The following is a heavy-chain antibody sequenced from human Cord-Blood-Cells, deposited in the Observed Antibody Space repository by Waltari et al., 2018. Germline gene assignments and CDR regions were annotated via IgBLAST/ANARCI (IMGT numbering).Heavy chain of an antibody. J-gene: IGHJ4*02. D-gene: IGHD2-21*02. CDR3: ARGPNIVVVTVPFDY. CDR2: INHSGST. CDR1: GGSFSGYY. Sequence: QVQLQQWGAGLLKPSETLSLTCAVYGGSFSGYYWSWIRQPPGKGLEWIGEINHSGSTNSNPSLKSRVTISVDTSKNQFSLQLSSVTAADTAVYYCARGPNIVVVTVPFDYWGQGTLVTVSS. V-gene: IGHV4-34*01.